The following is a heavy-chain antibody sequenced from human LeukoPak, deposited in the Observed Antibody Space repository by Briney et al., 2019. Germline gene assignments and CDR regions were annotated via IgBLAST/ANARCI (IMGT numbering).Heavy chain of an antibody. CDR1: GFPFNAND. CDR2: IYISGIT. J-gene: IGHJ4*02. Sequence: GGSLRLSCIVSGFPFNANDMNWVRQAPGKGLEWVSLIYISGITKYADSVQGRFTISRDNSKNTLDLQLNGLRAEDTAVYYCAQRAPPYWGQGTQVTVSS. CDR3: AQRAPPY. V-gene: IGHV3-66*01.